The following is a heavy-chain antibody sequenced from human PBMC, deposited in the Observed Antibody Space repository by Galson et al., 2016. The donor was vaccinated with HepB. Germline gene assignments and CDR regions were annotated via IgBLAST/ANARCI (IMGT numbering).Heavy chain of an antibody. D-gene: IGHD6-13*01. V-gene: IGHV3-30-3*01. CDR1: GFTFSDYA. J-gene: IGHJ4*02. CDR3: ARDSSSTSWYEWSED. CDR2: ISYDGSNK. Sequence: SLRLSCAASGFTFSDYAMHWVRQAPGKGLEWVAVISYDGSNKYYAASVKGRFTISRDNSKNTLYLQMNSLRAEDTAMYYCARDSSSTSWYEWSEDWGQGTLVIVSS.